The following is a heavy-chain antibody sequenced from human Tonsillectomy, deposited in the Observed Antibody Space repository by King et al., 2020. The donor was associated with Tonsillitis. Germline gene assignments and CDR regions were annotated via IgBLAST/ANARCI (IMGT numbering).Heavy chain of an antibody. CDR1: GGSISSGSYY. Sequence: VQLQESGPGLVKPSQTLSLTCTVSGGSISSGSYYWSWIRQPAGKGLEWIGRIYTSGSTNYNPSLKSRLTMSVDTSKNQFSLKLSSVTAADTAVYYCARVEGVRGYYYYMDVWGKGTTVTVSS. V-gene: IGHV4-61*02. CDR2: IYTSGST. CDR3: ARVEGVRGYYYYMDV. D-gene: IGHD3-10*02. J-gene: IGHJ6*03.